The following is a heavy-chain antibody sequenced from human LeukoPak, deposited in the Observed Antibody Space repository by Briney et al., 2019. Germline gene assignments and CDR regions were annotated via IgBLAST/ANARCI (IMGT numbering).Heavy chain of an antibody. CDR2: IYPGDSDS. D-gene: IGHD3-9*01. Sequence: GESLKISCLGSGYTLSSFWIGWVRHIPAKGLEWMGIIYPGDSDSKYSPSFRGQVTISVDNSISTAYLQWSSLKASDTAMYYCARGATKIGGYNILTGYYNDYFDYWGQGTLVTDSS. CDR1: GYTLSSFW. CDR3: ARGATKIGGYNILTGYYNDYFDY. J-gene: IGHJ4*02. V-gene: IGHV5-51*01.